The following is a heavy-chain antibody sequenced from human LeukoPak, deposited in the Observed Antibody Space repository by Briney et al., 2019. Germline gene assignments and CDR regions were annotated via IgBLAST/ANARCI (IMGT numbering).Heavy chain of an antibody. CDR2: IYYSGST. CDR3: ARHYRNGIAAAGT. V-gene: IGHV4-39*01. Sequence: SETLSLTCTVSGGSISSSSYYWGWIRQPPGKGLEWIGSIYYSGSTYYNPPLKSRVTISVDTSKNQFSLKLSSVTAADTAVYYCARHYRNGIAAAGTWGQGTLVTVSS. D-gene: IGHD6-13*01. J-gene: IGHJ5*02. CDR1: GGSISSSSYY.